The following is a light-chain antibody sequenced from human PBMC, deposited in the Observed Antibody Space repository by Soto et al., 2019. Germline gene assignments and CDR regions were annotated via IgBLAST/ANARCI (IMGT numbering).Light chain of an antibody. J-gene: IGLJ1*01. CDR3: SSYTSSSTLLYV. CDR2: DVS. CDR1: SSDVGGYNY. V-gene: IGLV2-14*01. Sequence: QSVLTQPASVSGSPGQSITISCTGTSSDVGGYNYVSWYQQHPGKAPKLMIYDVSNRPAGVSNRFSGSKSGNTASLTISGLQAEDEADYCSSYTSSSTLLYVFGTGTKVTVL.